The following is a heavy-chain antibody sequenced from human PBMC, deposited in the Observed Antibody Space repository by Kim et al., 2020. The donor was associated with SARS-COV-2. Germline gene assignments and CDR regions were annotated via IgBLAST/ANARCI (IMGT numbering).Heavy chain of an antibody. CDR2: ISSDGSST. CDR3: ARASGIAAAVMAIDY. J-gene: IGHJ4*01. V-gene: IGHV3-74*01. D-gene: IGHD6-13*01. Sequence: GGSLRLSCAASGFTFSSYSMHWVRQAPGKGLVWVSRISSDGSSTSYADSVKGRFTISRDNAKNTLYLQMNSLRAEDTAVYYCARASGIAAAVMAIDYWG. CDR1: GFTFSSYS.